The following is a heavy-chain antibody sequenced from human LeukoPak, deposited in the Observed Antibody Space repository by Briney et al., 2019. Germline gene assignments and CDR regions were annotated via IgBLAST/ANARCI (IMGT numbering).Heavy chain of an antibody. CDR2: ISSSGSTI. V-gene: IGHV3-11*01. Sequence: PGGSLRLSCAASGFTFSDYYMSWIRQAPGKGLEWVSYISSSGSTIYYADSVKGRFTISRDNSKSTLYLEMNSLRAEDTAVYYCAKSYSSEENSYYYMDVWGKGTTVTVSS. CDR3: AKSYSSEENSYYYMDV. J-gene: IGHJ6*03. D-gene: IGHD6-19*01. CDR1: GFTFSDYY.